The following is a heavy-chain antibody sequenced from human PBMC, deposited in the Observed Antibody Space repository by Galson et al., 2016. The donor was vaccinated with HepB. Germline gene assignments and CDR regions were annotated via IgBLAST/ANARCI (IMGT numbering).Heavy chain of an antibody. D-gene: IGHD6-6*01. J-gene: IGHJ2*01. Sequence: SLRLSCAASGFTFDNYTMNWLRQAPGKGLEWVSSVSHSSTYVYYADSVQGRFTISRDNAKNSLYLEMNNLRVEDTAVFYCARSLGWYFDAWGRGTLVAVSS. CDR2: VSHSSTYV. CDR3: ARSLGWYFDA. CDR1: GFTFDNYT. V-gene: IGHV3-21*01.